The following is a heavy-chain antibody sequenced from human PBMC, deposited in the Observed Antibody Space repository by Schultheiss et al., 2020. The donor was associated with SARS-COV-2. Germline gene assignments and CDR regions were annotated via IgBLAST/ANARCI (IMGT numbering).Heavy chain of an antibody. CDR3: AKDASSSGWYLNWYFDL. Sequence: GGSLRLSCAASGFSVTSDYMSWVRQAPGKGLQWVAVIFSDGNTKYYADSVKGRFTISRDNSKNTLSLQMNSLTAEDTAVYYCAKDASSSGWYLNWYFDLWGRGTLVTVS. CDR1: GFSVTSDY. CDR2: IFSDGNTK. J-gene: IGHJ2*01. V-gene: IGHV3-30*18. D-gene: IGHD6-19*01.